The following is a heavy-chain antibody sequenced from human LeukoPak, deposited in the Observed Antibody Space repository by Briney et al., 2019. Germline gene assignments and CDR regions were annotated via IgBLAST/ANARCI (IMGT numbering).Heavy chain of an antibody. V-gene: IGHV1-69*06. CDR1: GGTFSSYA. CDR2: IIPIFGTA. CDR3: ARVSRSPYYYYMDV. Sequence: ASVKVSCKASGGTFSSYAISWVRQAPGQGLEWMGGIIPIFGTANYAQKFQGRVTITADKSTSTAYMELSSLRSEDTAVYYCARVSRSPYYYYMDVWGKGTTVTVSS. D-gene: IGHD2-2*01. J-gene: IGHJ6*03.